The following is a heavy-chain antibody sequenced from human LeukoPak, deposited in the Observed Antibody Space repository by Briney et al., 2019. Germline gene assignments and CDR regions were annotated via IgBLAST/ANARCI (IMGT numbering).Heavy chain of an antibody. CDR3: ARAYYYGSGTLEEYMDV. V-gene: IGHV1-2*02. Sequence: ASVKVSCKASGYTFTGYYMHWVRQAPGQGLEWMGWINPNSGGTNYAQKFQGRVTMTRDTSISTAYMELSSLRSEDTAVYYCARAYYYGSGTLEEYMDVWGKGTTVTISS. CDR1: GYTFTGYY. D-gene: IGHD3-10*01. CDR2: INPNSGGT. J-gene: IGHJ6*03.